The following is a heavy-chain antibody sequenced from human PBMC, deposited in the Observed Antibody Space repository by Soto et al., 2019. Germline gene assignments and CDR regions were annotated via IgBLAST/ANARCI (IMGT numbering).Heavy chain of an antibody. CDR2: IIPIFGTA. D-gene: IGHD3-22*01. CDR3: ARGGGNTYYYDSSGYRYFDY. J-gene: IGHJ4*02. CDR1: GGTFSSYA. V-gene: IGHV1-69*06. Sequence: QVQLVQSGAEVKKPGSSVKVSCKASGGTFSSYAISWVRQAPGQGLEWMGGIIPIFGTANYAQKFQGRVTITADKSTGTAYMELSSLRSEDTAVYYCARGGGNTYYYDSSGYRYFDYWGQGTLVTVSS.